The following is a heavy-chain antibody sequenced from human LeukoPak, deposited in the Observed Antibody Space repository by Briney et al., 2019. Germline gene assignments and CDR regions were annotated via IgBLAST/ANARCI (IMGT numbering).Heavy chain of an antibody. V-gene: IGHV3-7*03. Sequence: GGSLRLSCAASGFTFSRFWMSWVRQAPGKGLEWAANIEQDGSEKNYVDAVKGRFTISRDNAKNSLFLQMNSLRGDDTAVYYCAKDFRFDCSGGSCYYFDYWGQGTLVTVSS. CDR1: GFTFSRFW. CDR3: AKDFRFDCSGGSCYYFDY. CDR2: IEQDGSEK. J-gene: IGHJ4*02. D-gene: IGHD2-15*01.